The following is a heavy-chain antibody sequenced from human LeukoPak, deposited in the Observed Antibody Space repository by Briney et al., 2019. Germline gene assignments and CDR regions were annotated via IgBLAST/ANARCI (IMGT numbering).Heavy chain of an antibody. CDR2: IDAGNGGT. V-gene: IGHV1-3*01. Sequence: ASVRVSCKASGYTYSDYAMHAVRQAPGQRFEWMGWIDAGNGGTRYSQKFQGRVTITRDTSASTAYIELRSLRSEDTAMYYCARGSTSDWPLDHWGQETLVTISS. D-gene: IGHD2-2*01. J-gene: IGHJ4*02. CDR1: GYTYSDYA. CDR3: ARGSTSDWPLDH.